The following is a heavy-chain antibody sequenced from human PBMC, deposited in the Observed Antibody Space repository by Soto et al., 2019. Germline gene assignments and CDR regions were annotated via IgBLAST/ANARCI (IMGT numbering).Heavy chain of an antibody. CDR2: IYKSGST. J-gene: IGHJ3*02. CDR3: ARPLTGTYEGAFDI. V-gene: IGHV4-30-4*01. D-gene: IGHD1-20*01. CDR1: GDSINSGHYY. Sequence: SETLSLTCTVSGDSINSGHYYWSWIRQPPGKGLEWIGYIYKSGSTYYTPSLESRLTISVDTSKNQISLRLTSVTAADTAVYFCARPLTGTYEGAFDIWGRGTMVTVSS.